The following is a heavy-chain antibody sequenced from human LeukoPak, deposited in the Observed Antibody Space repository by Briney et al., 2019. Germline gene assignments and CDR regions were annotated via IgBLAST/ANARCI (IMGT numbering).Heavy chain of an antibody. CDR1: GFTVSSNY. V-gene: IGHV3-66*01. CDR2: IYSGGST. J-gene: IGHJ4*02. Sequence: GGSLRLSCAASGFTVSSNYMSWVRRAPGKGLEWVSVIYSGGSTYYADSVKGRFIISRDNSKNTLYLQMNSLRAEDTAVYYCARVDYGDYGFDYWGQGTLVTVSS. CDR3: ARVDYGDYGFDY. D-gene: IGHD4-17*01.